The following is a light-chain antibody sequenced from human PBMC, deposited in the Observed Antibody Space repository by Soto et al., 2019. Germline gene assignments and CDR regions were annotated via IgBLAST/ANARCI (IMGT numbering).Light chain of an antibody. CDR3: RQYDSSPIT. CDR2: GAS. CDR1: QSVSSSY. J-gene: IGKJ5*01. V-gene: IGKV3-20*01. Sequence: EIVLTQSPGTLSLPPGERATLSCRASQSVSSSYLAWYQQKPGQAPRLLIYGASSRATGIPDRFSGSGSGTHFTLTISRLEPEDFAVYYCRQYDSSPITFGQGTRLEIK.